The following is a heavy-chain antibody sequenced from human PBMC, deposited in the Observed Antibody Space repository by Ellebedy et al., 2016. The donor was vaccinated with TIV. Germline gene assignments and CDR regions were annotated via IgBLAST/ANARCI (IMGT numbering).Heavy chain of an antibody. CDR1: GFTFSSYA. CDR2: ISQSGDNT. J-gene: IGHJ4*02. V-gene: IGHV3-23*01. D-gene: IGHD6-19*01. CDR3: AKGPEQWLIKSGGFEN. Sequence: GESLKISCAASGFTFSSYAMAWVRQAPGKGLEWVSSISQSGDNTFYADSVKGRFTISRDISKNTVYLQMNSRRVEDTAVYHCAKGPEQWLIKSGGFENWGQGTLVTVSS.